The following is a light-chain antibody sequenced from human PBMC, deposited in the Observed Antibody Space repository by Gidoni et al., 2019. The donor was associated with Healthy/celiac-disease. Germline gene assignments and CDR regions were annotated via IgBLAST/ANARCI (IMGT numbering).Light chain of an antibody. CDR3: QQYNNWPAWT. J-gene: IGKJ1*01. Sequence: EIVMTQSPATLSVSPGERATLSCRASQSVSSNLAWYQQKPGQAPRLLNYCASTRATGIPARFSGSGSGTECTLTISSLQSEDFAVYYCQQYNNWPAWTFGQGTKVEIK. V-gene: IGKV3-15*01. CDR2: CAS. CDR1: QSVSSN.